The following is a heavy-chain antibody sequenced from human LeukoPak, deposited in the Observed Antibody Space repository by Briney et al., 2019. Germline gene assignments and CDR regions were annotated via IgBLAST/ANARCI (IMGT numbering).Heavy chain of an antibody. D-gene: IGHD3-10*01. J-gene: IGHJ4*02. CDR1: GGSFSGYY. CDR3: ASGSITMVRGAAVYFDY. CDR2: INHSGST. Sequence: PSETLSLTCAVYGGSFSGYYWSWIRQPPGKGLEWIGEINHSGSTNYNPSLKSRVTISVDKSKNQFSLKLSSVTAADTAVYYCASGSITMVRGAAVYFDYWGQGALVTVSS. V-gene: IGHV4-34*01.